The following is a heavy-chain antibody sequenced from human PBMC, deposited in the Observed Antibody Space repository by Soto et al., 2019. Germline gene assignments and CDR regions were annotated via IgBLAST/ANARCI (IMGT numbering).Heavy chain of an antibody. Sequence: VQLLESGGGLVQPGGSLRLSCAASGFTFSSYAIIWVRQAPGKGLEWVSGISGSGGRTYYADSVKGRFTISRDNSKNTLYLQMNSLRAEDTALYYCAKAVDIVPTPDMDVWGQGTTVSVSS. CDR3: AKAVDIVPTPDMDV. CDR1: GFTFSSYA. V-gene: IGHV3-23*01. CDR2: ISGSGGRT. J-gene: IGHJ6*02. D-gene: IGHD5-12*01.